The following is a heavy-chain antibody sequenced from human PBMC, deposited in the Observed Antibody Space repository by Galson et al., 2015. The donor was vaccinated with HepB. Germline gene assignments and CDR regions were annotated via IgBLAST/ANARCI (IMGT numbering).Heavy chain of an antibody. V-gene: IGHV3-30-3*01. CDR3: ARAFRGYSYGLDYFDY. CDR1: GFTFSGYP. CDR2: ISNDGSKK. D-gene: IGHD5-12*01. Sequence: SLRLSCAASGFTFSGYPMHWVRQAPGKGLVWVEVISNDGSKKYYADSVKGRFTISRDRSKSTVDLQMNSLRPEDTAVYYCARAFRGYSYGLDYFDYWGQGTLVTVSA. J-gene: IGHJ4*02.